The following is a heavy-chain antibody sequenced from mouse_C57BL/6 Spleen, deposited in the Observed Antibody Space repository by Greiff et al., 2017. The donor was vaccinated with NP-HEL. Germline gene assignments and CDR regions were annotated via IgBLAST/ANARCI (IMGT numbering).Heavy chain of an antibody. CDR1: GFTFSSYG. CDR3: ARGDSMVTTNYAMDY. V-gene: IGHV5-6*01. Sequence: EVNVVESGGDLVKPGGSLKLSCAASGFTFSSYGMSWVRQTPDKRLEWVATISSGGSYTYYPDSVKGRFTISRDNAKNTLYLQMSSLKSEDTAMYYCARGDSMVTTNYAMDYWGQGTSVTVSS. CDR2: ISSGGSYT. J-gene: IGHJ4*01. D-gene: IGHD2-2*01.